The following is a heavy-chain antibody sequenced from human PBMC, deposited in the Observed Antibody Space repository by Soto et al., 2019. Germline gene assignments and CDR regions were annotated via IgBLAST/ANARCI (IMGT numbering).Heavy chain of an antibody. D-gene: IGHD3-10*01. CDR2: INPNSGGT. Sequence: GASVKVSCKASGYTFTGYYMHWVRQAPGQGLEWMGWINPNSGGTNYAQKFQGWVTMTRDTSISTAYMELSRLRSDDTAVYYCARDRSMVRGRSYNWFDPWGQGTLVTVSS. CDR3: ARDRSMVRGRSYNWFDP. J-gene: IGHJ5*02. V-gene: IGHV1-2*04. CDR1: GYTFTGYY.